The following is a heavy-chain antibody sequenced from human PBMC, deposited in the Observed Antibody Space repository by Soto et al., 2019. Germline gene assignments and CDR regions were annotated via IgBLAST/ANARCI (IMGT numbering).Heavy chain of an antibody. CDR3: AREPSVVRGVIIYYYGMDV. CDR2: ISYDGSNK. CDR1: GFTFSGYA. Sequence: GGSLRLSCAASGFTFSGYAMHWVRQAPGKGLEWVAVISYDGSNKYYADSVKGRFTISRDNSKNTLYLQMNSLRAEDTAVYYCAREPSVVRGVIIYYYGMDVWGQGTTVTVSS. J-gene: IGHJ6*02. V-gene: IGHV3-30-3*01. D-gene: IGHD3-10*01.